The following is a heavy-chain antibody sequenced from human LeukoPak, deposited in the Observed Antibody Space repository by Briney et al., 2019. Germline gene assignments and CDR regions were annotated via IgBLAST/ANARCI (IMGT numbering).Heavy chain of an antibody. V-gene: IGHV3-15*01. D-gene: IGHD1-26*01. Sequence: GGSLRLSCAASGFTFSNAWMSWVRQAPGKGLEWVGRIKSKTDGGATEYAAPVKGRFTISRDDSKNTLYLQMNSLKTEDTAVYYCTTDLRWELTFFSGGQGTLVTASS. J-gene: IGHJ4*02. CDR2: IKSKTDGGAT. CDR1: GFTFSNAW. CDR3: TTDLRWELTFFS.